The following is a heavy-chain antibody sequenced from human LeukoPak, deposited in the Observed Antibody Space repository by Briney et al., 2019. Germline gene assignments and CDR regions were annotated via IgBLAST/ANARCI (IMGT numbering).Heavy chain of an antibody. D-gene: IGHD3-9*01. CDR2: ISGSGGST. V-gene: IGHV3-23*01. CDR3: AKRWYFDWLLYDYFDY. Sequence: GGSLRLSCAASGFTFSSYAMSWVRQAPGKGLEWVSAISGSGGSTYYADSVKGRFTISRDNSKNTLYLQMNSLRAEDTAVYYCAKRWYFDWLLYDYFDYWGQGTPVTVSS. CDR1: GFTFSSYA. J-gene: IGHJ4*02.